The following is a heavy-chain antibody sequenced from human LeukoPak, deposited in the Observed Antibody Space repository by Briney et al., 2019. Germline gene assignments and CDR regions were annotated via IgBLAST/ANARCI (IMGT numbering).Heavy chain of an antibody. V-gene: IGHV4-30-4*08. D-gene: IGHD6-13*01. Sequence: PSQTLSLTCNVSGGSISNGDYYWSWIRQPPGKGLEWIGYIYYGGSAYYNPSLKSRVTISVDTSKNQFSLNLTSMTAADTAVYYCAREPGSSSWFDYWGQGTLVTVSS. J-gene: IGHJ4*02. CDR3: AREPGSSSWFDY. CDR1: GGSISNGDYY. CDR2: IYYGGSA.